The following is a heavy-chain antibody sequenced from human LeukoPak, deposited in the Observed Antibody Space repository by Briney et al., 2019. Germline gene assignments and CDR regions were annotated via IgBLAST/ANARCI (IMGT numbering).Heavy chain of an antibody. J-gene: IGHJ5*01. CDR2: MKPDGSET. Sequence: PGGSLRLSCAGSGFTFNTSWMSWVRQAPGKGLEWVANMKPDGSETSYVDSVKGRFTISRDNAKNSLHLQMSSLRAEDTAIYYCARKRYYYDSSAYGWFDSWGQGTLVAVSS. CDR3: ARKRYYYDSSAYGWFDS. V-gene: IGHV3-7*01. D-gene: IGHD3-22*01. CDR1: GFTFNTSW.